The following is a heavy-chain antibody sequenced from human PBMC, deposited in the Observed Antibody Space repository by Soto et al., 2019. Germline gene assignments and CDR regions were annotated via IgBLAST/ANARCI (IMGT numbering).Heavy chain of an antibody. V-gene: IGHV3-30*19. J-gene: IGHJ4*02. CDR2: IYYDVNNK. D-gene: IGHD6-6*01. Sequence: QVQLVESGGGVVQPGRSLRLSCAASGFIFSNYAMHWVRQAPGKGLEWVAVIYYDVNNKHYTDSVKGRFTISRDNSKNTLYVQMNSLRAEDTAVYYCVRDPYSSSPGGRLDQWGQGTLVTVSS. CDR1: GFIFSNYA. CDR3: VRDPYSSSPGGRLDQ.